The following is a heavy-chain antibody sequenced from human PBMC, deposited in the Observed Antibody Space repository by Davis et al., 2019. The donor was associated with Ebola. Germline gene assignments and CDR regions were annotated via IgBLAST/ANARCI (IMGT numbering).Heavy chain of an antibody. CDR2: INPNSGGT. V-gene: IGHV1-2*04. D-gene: IGHD2-2*01. J-gene: IGHJ6*02. CDR3: ARAGYCSSTSCLWGYYYYGMDV. Sequence: AASVKVSCKASGYTFTGYYMHWVRQAPGQGLEWMGWINPNSGGTNYAQKFQGWVTMTTDTSTSTAYMELRSLRPDDTAVYYCARAGYCSSTSCLWGYYYYGMDVWGQGTTVTVSS. CDR1: GYTFTGYY.